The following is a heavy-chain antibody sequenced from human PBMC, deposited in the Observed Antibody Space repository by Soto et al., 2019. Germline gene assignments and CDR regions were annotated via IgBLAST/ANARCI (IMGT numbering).Heavy chain of an antibody. V-gene: IGHV4-31*03. CDR3: ARDLWSGYYSYGMDV. J-gene: IGHJ6*02. Sequence: QVQLQESGPGLVKPSQTLSLTCTVSGGSISSGGYYWSWIRQHPGKGLEWIGYIYYSGSTYYNPSLKSRVTISVDTSKNHFSLMLSAVTAADTAVYYCARDLWSGYYSYGMDVWGQGTTVTVSS. CDR2: IYYSGST. D-gene: IGHD3-3*01. CDR1: GGSISSGGYY.